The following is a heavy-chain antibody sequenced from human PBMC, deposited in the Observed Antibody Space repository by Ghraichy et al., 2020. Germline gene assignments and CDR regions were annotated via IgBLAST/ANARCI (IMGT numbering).Heavy chain of an antibody. D-gene: IGHD1-26*01. Sequence: SETLSLTCTVSGGSISSYYWSWIRQPPGKGLEWIGYIYYSGSTNYNPSLKSRVTISVDTSKNQFSLKLSSVTAADTAVYYCARREDYYDYWGQGTLVTVSS. CDR2: IYYSGST. CDR3: ARREDYYDY. J-gene: IGHJ4*02. CDR1: GGSISSYY. V-gene: IGHV4-59*08.